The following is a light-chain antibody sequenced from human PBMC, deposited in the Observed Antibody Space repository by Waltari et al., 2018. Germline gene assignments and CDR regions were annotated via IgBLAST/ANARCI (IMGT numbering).Light chain of an antibody. CDR2: KDT. CDR3: QLADSTVTYV. J-gene: IGLJ1*01. Sequence: SHALTQPPSVSVSPGQTARITCPAHTVTKQYVYWYQHKPGQAPVLLIYKDTERPSGIPDRVSGSSAGTSVTLTISGVQAEDEADYYCQLADSTVTYVFGPGTKVIVL. CDR1: TVTKQY. V-gene: IGLV3-25*03.